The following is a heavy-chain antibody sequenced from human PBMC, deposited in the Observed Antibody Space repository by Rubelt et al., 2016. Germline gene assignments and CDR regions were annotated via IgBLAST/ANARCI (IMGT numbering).Heavy chain of an antibody. CDR1: GAPIGGYY. D-gene: IGHD6-6*01. CDR3: ARCYSRSLEDFDY. J-gene: IGHJ4*02. V-gene: IGHV4-59*12. Sequence: QVQLQESGPGLVKPSETLSLTCTVSGAPIGGYYWSWIRQPPGKGLEWIGYIYYSGNTNYNPSLKSRVTISVDTSKNQFSLKLRSVTAADTAVYYCARCYSRSLEDFDYWGQGTLVTVSS. CDR2: IYYSGNT.